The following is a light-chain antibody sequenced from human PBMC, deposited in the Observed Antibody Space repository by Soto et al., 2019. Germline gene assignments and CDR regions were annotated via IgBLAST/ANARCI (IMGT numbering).Light chain of an antibody. CDR1: SGSVSTSYY. V-gene: IGLV8-61*01. J-gene: IGLJ2*01. CDR2: STN. CDR3: ALNMGSGIVV. Sequence: QAVVTQEPSFSVSPGGTVTLTCGLSSGSVSTSYYPSWYPQTPGQAPRTLIYSTNTRSSGVPYRFSGSILVNKAALTVTGAQADHESDYYCALNMGSGIVVFGEGTKLTAL.